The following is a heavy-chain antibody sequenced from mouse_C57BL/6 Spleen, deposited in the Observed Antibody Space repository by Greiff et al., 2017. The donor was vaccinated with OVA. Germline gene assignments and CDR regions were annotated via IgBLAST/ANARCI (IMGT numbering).Heavy chain of an antibody. V-gene: IGHV1-74*01. CDR1: GYTFTSYW. D-gene: IGHD2-4*01. J-gene: IGHJ3*01. CDR3: ASEGDYDYDPAY. CDR2: IHPSDSDT. Sequence: QVQLKQPGAELVKPGASVKVSCKASGYTFTSYWMHWVKQRPGQGLEWIGRIHPSDSDTNYNQKFKGKATLTVDKSSSTAYMQLSSLTSEDSAVYYCASEGDYDYDPAYWGQGTLVTVSA.